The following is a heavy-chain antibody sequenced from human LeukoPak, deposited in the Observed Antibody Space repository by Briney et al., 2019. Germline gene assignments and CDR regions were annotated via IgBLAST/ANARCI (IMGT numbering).Heavy chain of an antibody. J-gene: IGHJ4*02. CDR3: ARSPIVGATN. V-gene: IGHV4-39*01. Sequence: SETLSLTCTVSGGSISTSSYYWGWIRQPPGKGLEWIGSIYYSGSTYYNPSLKSRVTISIDTSKNQFSPRPSSVTAADTAVYYCARSPIVGATNWGQGTLVTVSS. CDR2: IYYSGST. CDR1: GGSISTSSYY. D-gene: IGHD1-26*01.